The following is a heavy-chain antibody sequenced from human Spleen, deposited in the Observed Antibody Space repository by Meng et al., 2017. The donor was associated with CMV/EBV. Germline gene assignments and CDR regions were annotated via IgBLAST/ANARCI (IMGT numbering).Heavy chain of an antibody. Sequence: GGSLRLSCAASGFTFSNYWMSWVRQAPGKGLELVANIKKDGSEKYYVDSVKGRFTISKDNAKNSLLLQMNSLRAEDTAVYYCARITSSSWYRDYWGQGTLVTVSS. V-gene: IGHV3-7*01. D-gene: IGHD6-13*01. CDR3: ARITSSSWYRDY. J-gene: IGHJ4*02. CDR2: IKKDGSEK. CDR1: GFTFSNYW.